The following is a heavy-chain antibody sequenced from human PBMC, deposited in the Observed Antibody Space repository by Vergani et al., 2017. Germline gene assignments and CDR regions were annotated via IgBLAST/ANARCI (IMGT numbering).Heavy chain of an antibody. V-gene: IGHV2-26*01. D-gene: IGHD2-15*01. J-gene: IGHJ4*02. CDR2: IFSNDEK. CDR1: GFSLSNARMG. Sequence: QITLRESGPTLVKPTQTLTLTCTFSGFSLSNARMGVSWIRQPPGKALEWLAHIFSNDEKSYSTSLKSRLTISKDTSKSQVVLTMTNMDTVDTAPYYCARIRGGYCSGGSCSDFDYWGQGTLVTVSS. CDR3: ARIRGGYCSGGSCSDFDY.